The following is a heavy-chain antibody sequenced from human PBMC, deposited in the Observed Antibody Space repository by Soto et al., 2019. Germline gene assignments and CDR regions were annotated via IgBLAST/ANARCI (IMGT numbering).Heavy chain of an antibody. CDR3: AKAETKPPHAVTANSGSYYSFDY. D-gene: IGHD1-26*01. Sequence: PGGSLRLSCAASGFTFSSYWMHWVRQAPGKGLVWVSRINSDGSSTSYADSVKGRFTISRDNAKNTLYLQMNSLRAEDTAVYYCAKAETKPPHAVTANSGSYYSFDYWGQGTLVTVSS. V-gene: IGHV3-74*01. CDR2: INSDGSST. J-gene: IGHJ4*02. CDR1: GFTFSSYW.